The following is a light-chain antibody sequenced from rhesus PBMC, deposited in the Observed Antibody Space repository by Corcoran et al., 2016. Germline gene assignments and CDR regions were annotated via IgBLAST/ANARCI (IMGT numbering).Light chain of an antibody. CDR3: MQGIDFPSS. CDR1: QSPLDSEDGNTY. CDR2: EVS. J-gene: IGKJ2*01. V-gene: IGKV2-104*02. Sequence: DIVLTQTPPSLPVTPGEPASISCRSSQSPLDSEDGNTYLDWYLQKPGQSPQLLFYEVSNRASGVPERFSGSGSDTDFKLKIISVEAEDVGVDYCMQGIDFPSSFGQGTKVVIK.